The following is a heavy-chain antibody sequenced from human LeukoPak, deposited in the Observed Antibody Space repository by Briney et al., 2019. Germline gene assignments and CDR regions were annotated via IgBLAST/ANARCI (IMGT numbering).Heavy chain of an antibody. Sequence: SETLSLTCTVSGGSISSGSYYWSWIRQPAGKGLEWIGRIYSSGSTNYNPSLKSRVTISVDTSKNQFSLKLSSVTAADTAVYYCAPAACTNGVCREIAFDYWGQGTLVTVSS. D-gene: IGHD2-8*01. V-gene: IGHV4-61*02. CDR1: GGSISSGSYY. CDR3: APAACTNGVCREIAFDY. J-gene: IGHJ4*02. CDR2: IYSSGST.